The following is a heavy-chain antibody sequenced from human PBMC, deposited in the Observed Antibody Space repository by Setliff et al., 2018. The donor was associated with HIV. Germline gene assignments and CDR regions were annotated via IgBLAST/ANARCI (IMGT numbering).Heavy chain of an antibody. CDR1: GYTFTSYG. V-gene: IGHV1-18*01. J-gene: IGHJ4*02. Sequence: ASVKVSCKASGYTFTSYGISWVRQAPGQGLEWMGWISAYNGNTNYAQKLQGRVTMTTDTSSSTAYMELSSLRSEDTAVYYCARDFEGTGDYYFDYWGQGTLVTVSS. CDR2: ISAYNGNT. D-gene: IGHD7-27*01. CDR3: ARDFEGTGDYYFDY.